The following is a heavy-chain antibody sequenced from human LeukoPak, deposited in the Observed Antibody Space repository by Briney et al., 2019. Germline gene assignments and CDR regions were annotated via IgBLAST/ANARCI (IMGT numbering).Heavy chain of an antibody. V-gene: IGHV3-9*01. J-gene: IGHJ4*02. CDR1: GFTFDDYA. CDR2: ISWNSDSI. Sequence: PGGSLRLSCEASGFTFDDYAMHWVRQAPGKGLEWVSGISWNSDSIGYADSMKGRFTISRDNAKNSLYLQMNSLRAEDTALYYCAKDMQGQQLARMDYWGQGTLVTVSS. CDR3: AKDMQGQQLARMDY. D-gene: IGHD6-13*01.